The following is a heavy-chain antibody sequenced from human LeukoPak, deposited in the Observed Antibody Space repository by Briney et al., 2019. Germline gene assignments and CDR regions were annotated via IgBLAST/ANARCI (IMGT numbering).Heavy chain of an antibody. CDR2: MNPNSGNT. J-gene: IGHJ4*02. D-gene: IGHD5-12*01. V-gene: IGHV1-8*01. CDR1: GYTFTSYD. Sequence: GASVKVSCKASGYTFTSYDINWVRQATGQGLEWMGWMNPNSGNTGYAQKFQGRVTMTRNTSISTAYMELSSLRSEDTAVYYCARVGYSGYDWGYYFDYWGQGTLVTVSS. CDR3: ARVGYSGYDWGYYFDY.